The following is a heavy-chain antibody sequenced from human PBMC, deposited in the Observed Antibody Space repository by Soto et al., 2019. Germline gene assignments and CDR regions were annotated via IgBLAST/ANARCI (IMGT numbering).Heavy chain of an antibody. CDR2: ISGSGGST. CDR3: AKDHVVRGVMGYFDY. D-gene: IGHD3-10*01. Sequence: PGGSLRLSWAASGFTFSSYAMSWVCQAPGKGLEWVSAISGSGGSTYYADSVKGRFTISRDNSKNTLYLQMNSLRAEDTAVYYCAKDHVVRGVMGYFDYWGQGTLVTSPQ. J-gene: IGHJ4*02. V-gene: IGHV3-23*01. CDR1: GFTFSSYA.